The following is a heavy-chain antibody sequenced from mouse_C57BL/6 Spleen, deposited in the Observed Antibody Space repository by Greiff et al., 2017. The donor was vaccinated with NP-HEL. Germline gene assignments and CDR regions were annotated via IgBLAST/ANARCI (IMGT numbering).Heavy chain of an antibody. Sequence: EVQLQQSGPELVKPGASVKISCKASGYSFTGYYMNWVKQSPEKSLEWIGEINPSTGGTTYNQKFKAKATLTVDKSSSTAYMQLKSLTSEDSAVYYCAKGEKKRGVHYFDYWGQGTTLTVSS. J-gene: IGHJ2*01. CDR3: AKGEKKRGVHYFDY. CDR1: GYSFTGYY. V-gene: IGHV1-42*01. CDR2: INPSTGGT.